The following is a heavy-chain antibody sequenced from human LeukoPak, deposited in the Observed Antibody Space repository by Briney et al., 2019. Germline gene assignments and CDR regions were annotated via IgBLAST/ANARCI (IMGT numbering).Heavy chain of an antibody. CDR2: ISSDGNNK. J-gene: IGHJ4*02. Sequence: EGSLGLSCAASGFTFSSNAMHWVRQAPGKGLDWVAVISSDGNNKYYAASVKGRFTVSRDNSQNTLYLQMNSLRPDDTAVYHCARSPGGSGYSPSDYWGQGTLVTVSS. CDR3: ARSPGGSGYSPSDY. D-gene: IGHD3-3*01. CDR1: GFTFSSNA. V-gene: IGHV3-30-3*01.